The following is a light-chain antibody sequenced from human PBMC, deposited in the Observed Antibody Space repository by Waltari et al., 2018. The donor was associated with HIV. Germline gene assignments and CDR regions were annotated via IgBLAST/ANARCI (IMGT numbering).Light chain of an antibody. CDR1: NNDIGLFNY. Sequence: QSALTQPASVSGSPGQSITISCTGTNNDIGLFNYVSWYQQHPGESPKLIISEVRNRPSGVSGRFSGSKSGNTAFLTISGLQADDEADYYCSSYTVSDTLEVVLFGGGTKLTVL. V-gene: IGLV2-14*01. CDR3: SSYTVSDTLEVVL. J-gene: IGLJ2*01. CDR2: EVR.